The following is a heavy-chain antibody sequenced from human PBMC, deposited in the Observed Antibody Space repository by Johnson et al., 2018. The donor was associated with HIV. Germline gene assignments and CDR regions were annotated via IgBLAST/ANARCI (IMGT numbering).Heavy chain of an antibody. Sequence: VQLVESGGGLVQPGGSLRLSCEASGFTVSNNYMSWVRQAPGKGLEWVSVIYSGGYTYSADSVKGRFTISRDNSKNTLYLQMNSLRVEDTAVYYCARDRGITIFAVTIDAFDIWGQGTMVTVSS. CDR1: GFTVSNNY. CDR3: ARDRGITIFAVTIDAFDI. V-gene: IGHV3-66*02. CDR2: IYSGGYT. J-gene: IGHJ3*02. D-gene: IGHD3-3*01.